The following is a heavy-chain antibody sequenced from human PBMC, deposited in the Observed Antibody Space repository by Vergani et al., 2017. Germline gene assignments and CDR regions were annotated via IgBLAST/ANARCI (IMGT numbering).Heavy chain of an antibody. Sequence: EVHLEESGGGLVQPGGSLRLSCAASGFTFGDYYMAWIRLAPGKGLDWVASIKREGTETFYVDSVKGRFTISRDNANTTLYLQMNSLRDEDRGVDYCARINGGSALYLHYWGQGTLVTVSS. CDR3: ARINGGSALYLHY. D-gene: IGHD2-8*01. J-gene: IGHJ4*02. CDR2: IKREGTET. V-gene: IGHV3-7*01. CDR1: GFTFGDYY.